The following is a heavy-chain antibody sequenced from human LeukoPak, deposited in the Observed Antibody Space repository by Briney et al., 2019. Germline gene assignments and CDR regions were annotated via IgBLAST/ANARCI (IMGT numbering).Heavy chain of an antibody. CDR2: INHNGNVN. D-gene: IGHD4-17*01. Sequence: GGSLRLSCAASGFTFSSYWMNWARQAPGKGLEWVASINHNGNVNYYVDSVKGRFTISRDNAKNSLYLQMSNLRAEDTAVYFCAREGRDGDYAWFDPWGQGTLVTVSS. CDR1: GFTFSSYW. V-gene: IGHV3-7*03. J-gene: IGHJ5*02. CDR3: AREGRDGDYAWFDP.